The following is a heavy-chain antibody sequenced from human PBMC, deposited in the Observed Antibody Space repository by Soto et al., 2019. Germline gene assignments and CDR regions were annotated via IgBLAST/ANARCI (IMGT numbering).Heavy chain of an antibody. D-gene: IGHD1-20*01. CDR2: ISGSGGST. V-gene: IGHV3-23*01. CDR3: AKDKGITGTEYFQH. Sequence: GGSLRLSCAASGFTFSSYAMSWVRQAPGKGLEWVSAISGSGGSTYYADSVKGRFTISRDNSKNTLYLQMNSLRAEDRAVYYCAKDKGITGTEYFQHWGQGTLVTVSS. CDR1: GFTFSSYA. J-gene: IGHJ1*01.